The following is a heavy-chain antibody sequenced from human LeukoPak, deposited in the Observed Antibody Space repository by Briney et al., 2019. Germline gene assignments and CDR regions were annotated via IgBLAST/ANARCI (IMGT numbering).Heavy chain of an antibody. CDR1: TFTFSSYA. V-gene: IGHV3-23*01. CDR3: AKGPLSSGYYQSDY. D-gene: IGHD3-22*01. J-gene: IGHJ4*02. Sequence: GGSLRLSCAASTFTFSSYAMSWVRQAPGKGLEWVSGISGSGGSTFYADSVRGRFTISRDNSRNTLYLQMNNLRAEDTAVYHCAKGPLSSGYYQSDYWGQGTLVTVSS. CDR2: ISGSGGST.